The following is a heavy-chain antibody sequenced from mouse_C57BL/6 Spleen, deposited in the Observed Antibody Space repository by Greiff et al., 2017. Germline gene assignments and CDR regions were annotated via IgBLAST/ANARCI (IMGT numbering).Heavy chain of an antibody. CDR1: GFTFSSYA. CDR3: VREGEGYHGYMDY. J-gene: IGHJ4*01. CDR2: ISDGGSYT. Sequence: DVKLVESGGGLVQPGGSLQLSCAASGFTFSSYAMSWFRQTPEKRLDWVATISDGGSYTYSPDDVNGRLNITRDNAKNNLYLQVSHLKTEDTAMYYCVREGEGYHGYMDYWGQVTSVTVSS. D-gene: IGHD1-1*01. V-gene: IGHV5-4*01.